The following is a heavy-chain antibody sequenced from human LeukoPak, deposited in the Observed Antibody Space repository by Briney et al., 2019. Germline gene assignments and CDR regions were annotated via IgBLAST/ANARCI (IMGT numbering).Heavy chain of an antibody. CDR3: ARDFCTSPYCQNWVDP. J-gene: IGHJ5*02. CDR2: ISGFSGDT. D-gene: IGHD2-8*01. CDR1: GYTFTSYG. Sequence: GASVKVSCKASGYTFTSYGISWVRQAPGQGLEWMGWISGFSGDTHYAQNLQGRITMTTDTSTSTAYMELGSLRSDDTAVYYCARDFCTSPYCQNWVDPWGQGTLVIVSS. V-gene: IGHV1-18*01.